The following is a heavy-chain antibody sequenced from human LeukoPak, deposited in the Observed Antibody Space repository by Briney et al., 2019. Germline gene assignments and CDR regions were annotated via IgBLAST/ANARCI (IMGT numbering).Heavy chain of an antibody. CDR3: VRDLILVDTPGDDFDY. D-gene: IGHD4-23*01. CDR1: GFTFSNYW. V-gene: IGHV3-74*01. Sequence: GGSLRLSCAASGFTFSNYWMHWVRQVPGKGLVWVSRINVDGSVKSYPDSVKGRFTISRDNAKNTVSLQMNSLRAEDTAVYYCVRDLILVDTPGDDFDYWGQGALVTVSS. J-gene: IGHJ4*02. CDR2: INVDGSVK.